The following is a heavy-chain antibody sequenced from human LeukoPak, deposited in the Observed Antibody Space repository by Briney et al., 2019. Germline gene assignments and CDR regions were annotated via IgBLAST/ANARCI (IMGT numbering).Heavy chain of an antibody. CDR3: ARGLEQQLVRAPNFDY. J-gene: IGHJ4*02. CDR1: GYTLTELS. D-gene: IGHD6-13*01. Sequence: ASVKVSCKVSGYTLTELSMHWVRQAPGKGLEWMGGFDPEDGETIYAQKFQGRVTMTEDTSTDTAYMELSSLRSEDTAVYYCARGLEQQLVRAPNFDYWGQGTLVTVSS. V-gene: IGHV1-24*01. CDR2: FDPEDGET.